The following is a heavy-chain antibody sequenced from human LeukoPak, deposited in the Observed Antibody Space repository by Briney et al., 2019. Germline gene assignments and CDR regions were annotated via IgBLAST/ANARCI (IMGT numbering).Heavy chain of an antibody. CDR3: ARGRKAATDY. V-gene: IGHV1-8*01. D-gene: IGHD6-13*01. J-gene: IGHJ4*02. CDR1: GYTFTSYD. CDR2: MNPNSGNT. Sequence: ASVKVSYTASGYTFTSYDINWVRQATGQGLEWMGWMNPNSGNTGYAQKFQGRVTMTRNASISTAYMELSSLRSEDTAVYYCARGRKAATDYWGQGTLVTVSS.